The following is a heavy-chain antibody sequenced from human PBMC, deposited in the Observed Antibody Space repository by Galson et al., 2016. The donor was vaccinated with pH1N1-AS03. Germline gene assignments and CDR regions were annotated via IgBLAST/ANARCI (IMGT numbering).Heavy chain of an antibody. Sequence: SLRLSCAASGFTFSTYAMSWVRQAPGKGLEWVSSISGADLSTYYADSVKGRFTVSRVNSKNTLYLQMNGLRAEDPAIYYCANPRASGTTMVTRLDYWGQGILVTVSS. D-gene: IGHD5-18*01. CDR1: GFTFSTYA. CDR2: ISGADLST. V-gene: IGHV3-23*01. CDR3: ANPRASGTTMVTRLDY. J-gene: IGHJ4*02.